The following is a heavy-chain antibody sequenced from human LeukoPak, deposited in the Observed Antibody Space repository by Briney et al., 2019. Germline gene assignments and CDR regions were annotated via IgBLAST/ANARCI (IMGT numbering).Heavy chain of an antibody. J-gene: IGHJ4*02. Sequence: PGGSLRLSCAASGFTFSSYWMSWARQTPGKGLEWVANINQDGSEKYYVDSVKGRFTISRDNAKNSLYLQMNSLRAEDTAVYYCAIYCSGGSCFRNWGQGTLVTVSS. CDR3: AIYCSGGSCFRN. CDR1: GFTFSSYW. CDR2: INQDGSEK. V-gene: IGHV3-7*05. D-gene: IGHD2-15*01.